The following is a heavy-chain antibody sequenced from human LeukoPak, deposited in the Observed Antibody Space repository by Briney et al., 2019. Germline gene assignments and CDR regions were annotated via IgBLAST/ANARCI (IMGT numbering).Heavy chain of an antibody. V-gene: IGHV3-66*01. CDR2: LYSGGST. Sequence: GGSLRLSCAASGFTVSSNYMSWVRQAPGKGLEWVSVLYSGGSTYYADSVKGRFTISRDNSKNTLYLQMNSLRAEDTAVYYCAGDNDYGGYYFDYWGQGTLVTVSS. CDR1: GFTVSSNY. D-gene: IGHD4-17*01. CDR3: AGDNDYGGYYFDY. J-gene: IGHJ4*02.